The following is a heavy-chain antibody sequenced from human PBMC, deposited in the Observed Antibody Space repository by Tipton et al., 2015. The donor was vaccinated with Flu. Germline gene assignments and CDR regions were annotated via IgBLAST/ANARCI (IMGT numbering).Heavy chain of an antibody. CDR3: ARGKTRTYYMDV. J-gene: IGHJ6*03. Sequence: LRLSCAVYGGSFSGYYWSWIRQPPGKGPEWIGEINHSGSTNYNPSLKSRVTISVDTSKNQFSLKLSSVTAADTAVYYCARGKTRTYYMDVWGKGTTVTVSS. V-gene: IGHV4-34*01. CDR1: GGSFSGYY. D-gene: IGHD4-23*01. CDR2: INHSGST.